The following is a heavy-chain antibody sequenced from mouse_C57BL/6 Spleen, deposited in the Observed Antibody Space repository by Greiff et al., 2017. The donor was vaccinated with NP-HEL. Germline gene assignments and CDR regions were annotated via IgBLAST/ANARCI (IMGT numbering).Heavy chain of an antibody. CDR2: IHPNSGST. CDR3: ARYPTTVVDYYAMDY. Sequence: VKLQQPGAELVKPGASVKLSCKASGYTFTSYWMHWVKQRPGQGLEWIGMIHPNSGSTNYNEKFKSKATLTVDKSSSTAYMQLSSLTSEDSAVYYCARYPTTVVDYYAMDYWGQGTSVTVSS. V-gene: IGHV1-64*01. CDR1: GYTFTSYW. D-gene: IGHD1-1*01. J-gene: IGHJ4*01.